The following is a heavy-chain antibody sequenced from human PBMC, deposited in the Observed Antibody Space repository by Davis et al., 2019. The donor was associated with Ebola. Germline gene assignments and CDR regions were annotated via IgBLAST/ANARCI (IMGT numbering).Heavy chain of an antibody. CDR3: AKLWSSYSWYDY. J-gene: IGHJ4*02. V-gene: IGHV3-23*01. CDR1: GFVFSSYV. CDR2: ISGTSGGT. D-gene: IGHD6-13*01. Sequence: GESLKISCAASGFVFSSYVMSWVRRAPGKGLEWVSAISGTSGGTYYADSVKGRFTISRDNSKYTLFLQMNSLRAEDTAVYYCAKLWSSYSWYDYWGQGTLVTVSS.